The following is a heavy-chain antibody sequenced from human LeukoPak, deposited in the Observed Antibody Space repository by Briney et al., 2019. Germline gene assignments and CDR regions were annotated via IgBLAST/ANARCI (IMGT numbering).Heavy chain of an antibody. CDR2: MNPNSGNT. CDR3: ARGRGYCSSTSCYTYYYYMDV. Sequence: ASVKVSCKASGYTFTSYDINWVRQATGQGLEWMGWMNPNSGNTGYAQKFQGRVTMTRNTSISTAYMELSSLRSEDTAVYYCARGRGYCSSTSCYTYYYYMDVWGKGTTVTVSS. J-gene: IGHJ6*03. CDR1: GYTFTSYD. V-gene: IGHV1-8*01. D-gene: IGHD2-2*02.